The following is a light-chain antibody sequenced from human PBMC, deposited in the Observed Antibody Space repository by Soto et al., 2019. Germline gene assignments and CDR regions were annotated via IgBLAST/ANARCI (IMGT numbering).Light chain of an antibody. CDR3: SSYTSSSTPPYV. J-gene: IGLJ1*01. V-gene: IGLV2-14*01. CDR2: EVS. CDR1: SSDVGGYNY. Sequence: QSVLTQPASVSGSPGQSITISCTGTSSDVGGYNYFSWYQQHPGKAPKLMIYEVSNRPSGVSNRFSGSKSGNTASLTISGLQAEDEADYYCSSYTSSSTPPYVFGTGTKVTVL.